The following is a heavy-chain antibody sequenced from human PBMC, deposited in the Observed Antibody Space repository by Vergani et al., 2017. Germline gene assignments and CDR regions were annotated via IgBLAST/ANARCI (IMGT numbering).Heavy chain of an antibody. CDR1: GYTFTSYG. D-gene: IGHD3-3*01. J-gene: IGHJ5*02. CDR2: ISAYNGNT. Sequence: VQLVQSGAEVKRPGESLRISCKASGYTFTSYGISWVRQAPGQGLEWMGGISAYNGNTNYAQKLQGRVTMTTDTSTSTAYMELRSLRSDDTAVYYCARDLYDFLAGNGFDPWGQGTLVTVSS. V-gene: IGHV1-18*01. CDR3: ARDLYDFLAGNGFDP.